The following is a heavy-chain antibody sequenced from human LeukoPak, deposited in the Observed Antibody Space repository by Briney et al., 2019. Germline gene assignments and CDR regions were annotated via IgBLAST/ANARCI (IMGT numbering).Heavy chain of an antibody. CDR1: GFTFSSYG. CDR2: IWYDGGNK. Sequence: GGSLRLSCAASGFTFSSYGMHWVRQAPGKGLEWVAVIWYDGGNKYYADSVKGRFTISRDNSKNTLYLQMNSLRAEDTAVYYCARDPCSGSYGAYYWGQGTLVTVSS. CDR3: ARDPCSGSYGAYY. V-gene: IGHV3-33*01. J-gene: IGHJ4*02. D-gene: IGHD1-26*01.